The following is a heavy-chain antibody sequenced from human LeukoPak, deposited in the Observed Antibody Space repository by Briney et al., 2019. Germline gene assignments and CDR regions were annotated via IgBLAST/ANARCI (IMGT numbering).Heavy chain of an antibody. V-gene: IGHV4-59*01. CDR2: IYYSGST. CDR1: GGSISSYY. Sequence: SETLSLTCTVSGGSISSYYWSWIRQPPGKGPEWIGYIYYSGSTNYNPSLKSRVTISVDTSKNQFALKLSSVTAADTAVYYCARDRDGYNGGAFDIWGQGTMVTVSS. CDR3: ARDRDGYNGGAFDI. J-gene: IGHJ3*02. D-gene: IGHD5-24*01.